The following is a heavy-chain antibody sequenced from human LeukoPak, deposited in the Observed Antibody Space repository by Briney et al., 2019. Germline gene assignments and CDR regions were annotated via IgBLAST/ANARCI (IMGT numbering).Heavy chain of an antibody. CDR3: ARAAYYDFWSGHGDAFDI. CDR2: IYYSGST. D-gene: IGHD3-3*01. V-gene: IGHV4-59*01. Sequence: SETLSLTCTVSGGSISSYYWSWIRQPPGKGLEWIRYIYYSGSTNYNPSLKSRVTISVDTSKNQFSLKLSSVTPADTAVYYCARAAYYDFWSGHGDAFDIWGQGTMVTVSS. CDR1: GGSISSYY. J-gene: IGHJ3*02.